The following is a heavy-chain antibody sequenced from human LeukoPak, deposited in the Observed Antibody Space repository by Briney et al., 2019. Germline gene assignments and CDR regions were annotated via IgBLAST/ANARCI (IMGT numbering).Heavy chain of an antibody. CDR2: IYYSGST. CDR3: ARGLGSDDSGSYKY. D-gene: IGHD3-10*01. Sequence: PSETLSLTCTVSGGSISSYYWSWIRQPPGKGLEWIGYIYYSGSTNYNPSLKSRVTISVDTSKNQFSLKLSSVTAADTAVYYCARGLGSDDSGSYKYWGQGTLVTVSS. J-gene: IGHJ4*02. V-gene: IGHV4-59*01. CDR1: GGSISSYY.